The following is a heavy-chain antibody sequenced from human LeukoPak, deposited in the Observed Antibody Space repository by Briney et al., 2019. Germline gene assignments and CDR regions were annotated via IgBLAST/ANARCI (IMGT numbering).Heavy chain of an antibody. CDR1: GFTFSSYW. CDR3: ARVRTGTTNWFDP. CDR2: INQDGGGK. J-gene: IGHJ5*02. D-gene: IGHD1-1*01. V-gene: IGHV3-7*04. Sequence: VGSLRLSCAASGFTFSSYWMSWVRQAPGKGLEWVATINQDGGGKYYVDSVKGRFTISRDNAKNSLHLQMSSLRAEDTAVYYCARVRTGTTNWFDPWGQGTLVTVSS.